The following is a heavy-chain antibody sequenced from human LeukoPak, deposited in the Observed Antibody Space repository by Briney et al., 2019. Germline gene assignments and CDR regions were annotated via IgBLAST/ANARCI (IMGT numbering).Heavy chain of an antibody. D-gene: IGHD6-6*01. CDR3: ARGGTYSSSPTAHPHQASDY. J-gene: IGHJ4*02. CDR1: GYTFTNFA. V-gene: IGHV1-3*01. CDR2: INAGNGNT. Sequence: ASVKVSCKASGYTFTNFAMHWVRQAPGQRPEWMGWINAGNGNTKYSQKFQGRVTITSDTSASTAYMELSNLRSEDTAVYYCARGGTYSSSPTAHPHQASDYWGQGTLVTVSS.